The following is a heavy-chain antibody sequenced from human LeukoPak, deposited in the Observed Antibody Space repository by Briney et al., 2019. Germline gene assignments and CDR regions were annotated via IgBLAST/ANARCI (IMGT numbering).Heavy chain of an antibody. CDR2: IYYSGST. D-gene: IGHD4-17*01. Sequence: SETLSLTCTVSGGSISSSSYYWGWIRQPPGKGLEWIGSIYYSGSTYYNPSLKSRVTISVDTSKNQFSLKPSSVTAADTAVYYCARPGWDGDHYYFDYWGQGTLVTVSS. CDR3: ARPGWDGDHYYFDY. V-gene: IGHV4-39*01. CDR1: GGSISSSSYY. J-gene: IGHJ4*02.